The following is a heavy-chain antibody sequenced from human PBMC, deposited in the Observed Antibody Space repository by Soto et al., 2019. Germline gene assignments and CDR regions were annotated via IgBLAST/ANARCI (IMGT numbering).Heavy chain of an antibody. Sequence: QVQLQESGPGLVKPWGTLSLTCGVSGGSVSRDNWWSWVRQPSGKGLEWIGEIHHSGSTNYSPSLKSRVTMSVDKSRNQFSLKLTSVTAADTAVYYCAENGSYDLVNWGQGTRVTVSS. D-gene: IGHD3-16*01. V-gene: IGHV4-4*02. CDR3: AENGSYDLVN. CDR1: GGSVSRDNW. CDR2: IHHSGST. J-gene: IGHJ4*02.